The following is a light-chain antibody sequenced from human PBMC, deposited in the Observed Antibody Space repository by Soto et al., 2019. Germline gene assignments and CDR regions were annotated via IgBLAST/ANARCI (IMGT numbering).Light chain of an antibody. CDR3: QQYNSRRT. J-gene: IGKJ1*01. V-gene: IGKV1-5*03. CDR1: QSISSY. CDR2: KAS. Sequence: DIQMTQSPSSLSASVGDRVTITCRASQSISSYLNWYQQKPGKAPKLLISKASSLESGVPSRFSGSGSGTEFTLTISSLQPDDFATYYCQQYNSRRTFGQGTKVDIK.